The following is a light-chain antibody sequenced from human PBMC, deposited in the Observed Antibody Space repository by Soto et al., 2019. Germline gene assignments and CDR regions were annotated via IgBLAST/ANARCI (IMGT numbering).Light chain of an antibody. CDR1: QDISNY. V-gene: IGKV1-33*01. Sequence: DIQMTQSPSSLSASVGDRVTITCQASQDISNYLNWYQQKPGKAPKLLIFDASTLQIGVPSRFSGSGSGTDFTFTIRSLQPEDLATYVCQQYDTLPPLTVGGGTRVEIK. CDR3: QQYDTLPPLT. J-gene: IGKJ4*01. CDR2: DAS.